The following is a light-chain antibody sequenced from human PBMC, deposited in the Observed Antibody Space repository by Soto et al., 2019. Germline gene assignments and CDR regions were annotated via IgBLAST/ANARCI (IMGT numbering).Light chain of an antibody. CDR2: GAS. V-gene: IGKV3-20*01. Sequence: EIVLTQSPGILSLSPGERASLSCGASQSISSSFLAWYQQNPGQAPRLLTYGASSRATGIPDRFSGTGSETDFTLTISRLEPEDFAVYYCQQYDNSPPTFGQGTRLEIK. CDR3: QQYDNSPPT. J-gene: IGKJ5*01. CDR1: QSISSSF.